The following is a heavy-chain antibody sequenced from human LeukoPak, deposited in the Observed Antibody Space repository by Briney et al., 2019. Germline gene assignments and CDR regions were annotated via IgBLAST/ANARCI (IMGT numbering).Heavy chain of an antibody. Sequence: GGSLRLSCAASGFTFSDYGIHWVRQAPGKGVEWVAVIWSDGSNKYYADSAKGRFTISRDNSKKTLYLQMNSLRVEDTAVYYCVRASGSFDYWGQGTLVTVSS. CDR1: GFTFSDYG. J-gene: IGHJ4*02. D-gene: IGHD3-10*01. CDR3: VRASGSFDY. CDR2: IWSDGSNK. V-gene: IGHV3-33*01.